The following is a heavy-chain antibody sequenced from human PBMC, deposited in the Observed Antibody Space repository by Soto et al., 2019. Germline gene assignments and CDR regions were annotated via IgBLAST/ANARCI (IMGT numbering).Heavy chain of an antibody. D-gene: IGHD1-1*01. J-gene: IGHJ4*02. Sequence: QVQLQQWGAGLVKPSETLSLSCAVYGQSFSGHSWAWIRQPPGKGLEWIGEINESGSTYSNTSLKSRVTISTDTSKNQFSLKLSSVSAADTAAYFCARGSGIVALPGELEDVNYDYWGQGTLVNVSS. CDR2: INESGST. CDR1: GQSFSGHS. V-gene: IGHV4-34*01. CDR3: ARGSGIVALPGELEDVNYDY.